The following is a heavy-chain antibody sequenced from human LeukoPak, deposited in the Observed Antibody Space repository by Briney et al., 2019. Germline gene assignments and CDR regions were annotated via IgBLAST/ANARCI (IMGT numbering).Heavy chain of an antibody. Sequence: GGSLRLSCAASGFTVSSNYMSWVRQAPGKGLEWVSVIYSGGSTYYADSVKGRFTISRDNSKNTLYLQMNSLRAEDTAVYYCARDPGYGGLPAGAFDIWGQGTMVTVSS. D-gene: IGHD4-23*01. CDR2: IYSGGST. CDR1: GFTVSSNY. J-gene: IGHJ3*02. V-gene: IGHV3-53*01. CDR3: ARDPGYGGLPAGAFDI.